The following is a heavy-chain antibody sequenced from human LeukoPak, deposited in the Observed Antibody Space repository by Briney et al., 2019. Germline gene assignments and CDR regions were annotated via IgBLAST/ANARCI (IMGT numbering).Heavy chain of an antibody. J-gene: IGHJ4*02. CDR2: ISYDGSNK. CDR3: AKDRIGYCSGGSCYSFDY. Sequence: GRSLRLSCAASGFTFSSYAMHWVRQAPGKGLEWVAVISYDGSNKYYADSVKGRFTISRDNSKNTLYLQMNSLRAEDTAVYYRAKDRIGYCSGGSCYSFDYWGQGTLVTVSS. CDR1: GFTFSSYA. D-gene: IGHD2-15*01. V-gene: IGHV3-30-3*01.